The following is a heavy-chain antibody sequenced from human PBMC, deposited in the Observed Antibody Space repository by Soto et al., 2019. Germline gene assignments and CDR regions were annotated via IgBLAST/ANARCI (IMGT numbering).Heavy chain of an antibody. D-gene: IGHD4-17*01. CDR2: IGRRGSPI. CDR3: ARVYDDYLIDAFEI. V-gene: IGHV3-48*03. J-gene: IGHJ3*02. Sequence: PGGSLRLSCAAFEFTLSNYEMDWVRQAPGKGLEWVSHIGRRGSPIYYADSVKGRFTISRDNAKNSVFLQMNSLRPEDTAVYYCARVYDDYLIDAFEIWGQGTMVSVSS. CDR1: EFTLSNYE.